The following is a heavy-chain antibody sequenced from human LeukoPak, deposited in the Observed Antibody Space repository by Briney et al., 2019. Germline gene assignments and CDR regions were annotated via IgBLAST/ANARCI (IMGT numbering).Heavy chain of an antibody. CDR1: GASISSYY. CDR2: IYTSGST. V-gene: IGHV4-4*07. Sequence: SETLSLTCTVSGASISSYYWSWIRQPAGKGLEWIGRIYTSGSTNYNPSLRSRVAMSVDTSKNQFSLKLSSVTAADTAVYYCARATLTVHQSWFDPWGQGILVTVSS. CDR3: ARATLTVHQSWFDP. D-gene: IGHD3-9*01. J-gene: IGHJ5*02.